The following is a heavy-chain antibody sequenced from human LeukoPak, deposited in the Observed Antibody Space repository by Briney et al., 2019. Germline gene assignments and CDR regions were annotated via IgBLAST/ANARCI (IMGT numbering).Heavy chain of an antibody. CDR3: ARWGYYYDSSGSKKNAFDI. CDR2: IYYSGST. J-gene: IGHJ3*02. CDR1: GGSISSSSYY. D-gene: IGHD3-22*01. Sequence: SETLSLTCTVSGGSISSSSYYWGWIRQPPGKGLEWIGSIYYSGSTYYNPSLKSQVTISVDTSKNQFSLKLSSVTAADTAVYYCARWGYYYDSSGSKKNAFDIWGQGTMVTVSS. V-gene: IGHV4-39*07.